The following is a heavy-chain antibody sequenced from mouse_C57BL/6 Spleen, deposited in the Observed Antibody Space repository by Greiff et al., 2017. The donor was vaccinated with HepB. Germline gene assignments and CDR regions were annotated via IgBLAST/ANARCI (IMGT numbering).Heavy chain of an antibody. D-gene: IGHD1-1*01. Sequence: DVQLVESGEGLVKPGGSLKLSCAASGFTFSSYAMSWVRQTPEKRLEWVAYISSGGDYIYYADTVKGRFTISRDNARNTLYLQMSSLKSEDTAMYYCTRGDYYGSSSGYFDVWGTGTTVTVSS. J-gene: IGHJ1*03. CDR2: ISSGGDYI. CDR3: TRGDYYGSSSGYFDV. CDR1: GFTFSSYA. V-gene: IGHV5-9-1*02.